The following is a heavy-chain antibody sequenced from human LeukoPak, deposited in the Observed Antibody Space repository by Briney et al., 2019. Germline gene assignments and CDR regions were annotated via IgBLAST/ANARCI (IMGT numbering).Heavy chain of an antibody. CDR2: ISYDGSNK. Sequence: PGGSLRLSCVASGYTFSSYAMHWVRQAPGKGLEWVAVISYDGSNKYYADSVKGRFTISRDNSKNTLYLQMNSLRAEDTAVYYCARAVVPAAPPWFDPWGQGTLVTVSS. V-gene: IGHV3-30-3*01. D-gene: IGHD2-2*01. CDR1: GYTFSSYA. J-gene: IGHJ5*02. CDR3: ARAVVPAAPPWFDP.